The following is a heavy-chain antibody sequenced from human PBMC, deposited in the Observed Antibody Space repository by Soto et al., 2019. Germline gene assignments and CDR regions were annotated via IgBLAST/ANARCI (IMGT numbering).Heavy chain of an antibody. V-gene: IGHV3-21*01. D-gene: IGHD1-1*01. Sequence: EVQLVESGGGLVKPGGSLRLSCAASGFTFSSHTMNWVRQTPGKGLEWVASITSGGSYIYYADAVKGRFTISRDNAKKSLEMQMNSLGAEDTAVYYCAREGLRTIYGMDVWGQGTTVTVSS. J-gene: IGHJ6*02. CDR2: ITSGGSYI. CDR1: GFTFSSHT. CDR3: AREGLRTIYGMDV.